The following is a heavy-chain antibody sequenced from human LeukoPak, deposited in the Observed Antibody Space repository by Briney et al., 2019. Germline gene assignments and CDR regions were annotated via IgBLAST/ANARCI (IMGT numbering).Heavy chain of an antibody. Sequence: SESLSLTCTVSGYSISSGYYWGWIRQPPGKGLEWIGSIYHSGVTDYNPSLKSRVTISVDTSKNQFSLKLSSVTAADTAVYNCARVGGSAYPSTGFDFWGQGTLVTVSS. CDR1: GYSISSGYY. D-gene: IGHD3-16*01. V-gene: IGHV4-38-2*02. J-gene: IGHJ5*01. CDR2: IYHSGVT. CDR3: ARVGGSAYPSTGFDF.